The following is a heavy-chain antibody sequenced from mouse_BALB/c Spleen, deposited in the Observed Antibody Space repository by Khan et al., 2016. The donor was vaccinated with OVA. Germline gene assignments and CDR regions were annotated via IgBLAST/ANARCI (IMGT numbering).Heavy chain of an antibody. CDR1: GFTFTEYT. J-gene: IGHJ1*01. V-gene: IGHV1-22*01. CDR2: FNPNNGGT. CDR3: ARRDYYDYNWYFDV. Sequence: EVQLQQSGPELVKPGASVKISCKTSGFTFTEYTMHWVKQSHGKSLEWIGRFNPNNGGTSYNQQFKGRATLTVDESSSTAYMELRSLTSEDSAVYYCARRDYYDYNWYFDVWGAGTTVTVSS. D-gene: IGHD1-2*01.